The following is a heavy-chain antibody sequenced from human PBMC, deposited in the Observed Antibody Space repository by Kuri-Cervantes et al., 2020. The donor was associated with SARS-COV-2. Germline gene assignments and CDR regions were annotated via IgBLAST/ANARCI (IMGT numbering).Heavy chain of an antibody. Sequence: LSLSCAASGFTFSSYAMHWVRQAPGKGLEWVAVISYDGSNKYYADSVKGRFTISRDNSKNTLALQVSSLRAEDTAVFYCATTTYYRDSSGYYYFDFWGQGTLVTVSS. CDR2: ISYDGSNK. J-gene: IGHJ4*02. CDR1: GFTFSSYA. CDR3: ATTTYYRDSSGYYYFDF. V-gene: IGHV3-30-3*01. D-gene: IGHD3-22*01.